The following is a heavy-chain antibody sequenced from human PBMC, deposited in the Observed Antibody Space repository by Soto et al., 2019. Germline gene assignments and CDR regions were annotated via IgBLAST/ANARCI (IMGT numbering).Heavy chain of an antibody. V-gene: IGHV4-31*03. Sequence: SETMDLTSTVSGGSMSRGGYYWSWIRQHPGKGLEWIGYIYYSGSTYYNPSLKSRITISVDTSKNQFSLKLSSVTAADTAVYYCARDYYGALDYWGQGTLVTVSS. J-gene: IGHJ4*02. D-gene: IGHD4-17*01. CDR1: GGSMSRGGYY. CDR2: IYYSGST. CDR3: ARDYYGALDY.